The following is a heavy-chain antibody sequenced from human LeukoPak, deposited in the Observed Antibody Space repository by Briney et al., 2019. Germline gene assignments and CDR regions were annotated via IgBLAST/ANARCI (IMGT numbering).Heavy chain of an antibody. CDR3: AKPYCSGGSCRTNYFDY. CDR1: GFTFSSYG. J-gene: IGHJ4*02. D-gene: IGHD2-15*01. CDR2: IWYDGSNK. V-gene: IGHV3-33*06. Sequence: PGGSLRLSCAASGFTFSSYGMHWVRQAPGKGLEWVAVIWYDGSNKYYADSVKGRFTIPRDNSKNTLYLQMNSLRAEDTAVYYCAKPYCSGGSCRTNYFDYWGQGTLVTVSS.